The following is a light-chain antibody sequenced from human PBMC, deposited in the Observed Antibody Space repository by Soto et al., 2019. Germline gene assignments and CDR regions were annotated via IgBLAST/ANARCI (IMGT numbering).Light chain of an antibody. CDR1: QDVSNY. Sequence: DIQMTQSPSSLSASVGDRVTITCQASQDVSNYLNWYQQTPGKAPKILIYAASSLQSGVPSRFRGSWSGTDCTLTINSLQPEDFATYYCQQANSFPITFGQGTRLEIK. CDR3: QQANSFPIT. V-gene: IGKV1-12*01. J-gene: IGKJ5*01. CDR2: AAS.